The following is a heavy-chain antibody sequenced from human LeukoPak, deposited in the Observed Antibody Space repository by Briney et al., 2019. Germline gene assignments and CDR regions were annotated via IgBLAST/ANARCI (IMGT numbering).Heavy chain of an antibody. Sequence: PGGSLRLSCAASGFTFSSYEMNWVRQAPGKGLEWVSDISGSGASTYYADSVKGRFTISRDNSKNTLYLQMNSLRAEDTAVYYCAKKYNTGLDPWGQGTLVTVSS. CDR3: AKKYNTGLDP. CDR1: GFTFSSYE. D-gene: IGHD1-14*01. CDR2: ISGSGAST. V-gene: IGHV3-23*01. J-gene: IGHJ5*02.